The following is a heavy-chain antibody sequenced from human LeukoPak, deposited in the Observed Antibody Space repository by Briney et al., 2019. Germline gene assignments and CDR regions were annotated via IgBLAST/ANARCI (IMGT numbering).Heavy chain of an antibody. V-gene: IGHV4-59*01. CDR1: GGSISSYY. CDR3: ARAGYSSSWPLFGY. Sequence: SETLSLTCTVSGGSISSYYWSWIRQPPGKGLEWIGYIYYSGSTNYNPSLKSRVTISVDTSKNQFSLKLSSVTAADTAVYYCARAGYSSSWPLFGYWGQGTLVTVSS. J-gene: IGHJ4*02. CDR2: IYYSGST. D-gene: IGHD6-13*01.